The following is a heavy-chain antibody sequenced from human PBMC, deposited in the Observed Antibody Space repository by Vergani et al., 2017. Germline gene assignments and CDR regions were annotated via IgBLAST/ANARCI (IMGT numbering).Heavy chain of an antibody. J-gene: IGHJ4*02. CDR2: ISYDGDRR. D-gene: IGHD4-11*01. CDR1: GFRFSSYG. CDR3: AKDLSYSTAWPHFDS. V-gene: IGHV3-30*18. Sequence: QVQLVESGGGVVQPGRSLRLSCAASGFRFSSYGMNWVRQAPGKGLEWVAMISYDGDRRDYGDFAKGRFTNSSDSSKKVYLQMNSLRVEDTAMYFCAKDLSYSTAWPHFDSRVQGTLVTVSS.